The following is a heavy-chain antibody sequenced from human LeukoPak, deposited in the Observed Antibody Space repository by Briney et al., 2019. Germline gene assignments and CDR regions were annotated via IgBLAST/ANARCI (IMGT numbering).Heavy chain of an antibody. CDR3: ARDGRPYYYDTRNWFDP. CDR1: GGTFSSYA. J-gene: IGHJ5*02. V-gene: IGHV1-69*04. D-gene: IGHD3-22*01. Sequence: SVKVSCKASGGTFSSYAISWVRQPPGQGLEWMGRIIPIFGIANYAQKFQGRVTITADKSTSTAYMELSSLRSEDTAVYSCARDGRPYYYDTRNWFDPWGQGTLVTVSS. CDR2: IIPIFGIA.